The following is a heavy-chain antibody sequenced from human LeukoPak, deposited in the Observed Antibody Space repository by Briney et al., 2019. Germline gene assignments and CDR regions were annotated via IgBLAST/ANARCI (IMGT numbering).Heavy chain of an antibody. CDR1: GYTFTGYY. CDR3: ARRDGYPIDAFDI. Sequence: RASVTVSCKASGYTFTGYYMHWVRQAPGQGLEWMGWINPNSGGTNYAQKFQGRVTMTRDTSISTAYMELSRLRSDDTAVYYCARRDGYPIDAFDIRGQGTMVTVSS. J-gene: IGHJ3*02. V-gene: IGHV1-2*02. CDR2: INPNSGGT. D-gene: IGHD5-24*01.